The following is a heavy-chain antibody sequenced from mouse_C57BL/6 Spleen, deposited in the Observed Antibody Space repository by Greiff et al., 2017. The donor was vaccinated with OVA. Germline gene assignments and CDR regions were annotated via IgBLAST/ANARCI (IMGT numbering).Heavy chain of an antibody. D-gene: IGHD3-2*02. CDR2: ISDGGSYT. Sequence: EVQLVESGGGLVKPGGSLKLSCAASGFTFSSYAMSWVRQTPEKRLEWVATISDGGSYTYYPDNVKGRFTISRDNAKNNLYLQMSHLKSEDTAMYYCARDGTAQATAYWGQGTTLTVSS. V-gene: IGHV5-4*01. CDR3: ARDGTAQATAY. CDR1: GFTFSSYA. J-gene: IGHJ2*01.